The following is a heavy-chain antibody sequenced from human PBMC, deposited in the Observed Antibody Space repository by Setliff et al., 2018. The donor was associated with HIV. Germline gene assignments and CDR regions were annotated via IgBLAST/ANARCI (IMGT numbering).Heavy chain of an antibody. V-gene: IGHV3-7*01. CDR1: GFTFSDYY. Sequence: PGGSLRLSCAASGFTFSDYYMSWIRQAPGKGLEWVANIKQDGSEKYYVDSVKGRFTISRDNAKNSLYLQMNSLRAEDTAVYYCARDLDYGDDWGQGTLVTV. CDR3: ARDLDYGDD. J-gene: IGHJ4*02. D-gene: IGHD3-16*01. CDR2: IKQDGSEK.